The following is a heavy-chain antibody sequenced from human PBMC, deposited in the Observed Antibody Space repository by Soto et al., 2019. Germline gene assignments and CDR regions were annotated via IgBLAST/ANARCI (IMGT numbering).Heavy chain of an antibody. CDR2: ISSSSTYI. CDR1: GFTFSSYN. J-gene: IGHJ4*02. D-gene: IGHD1-7*01. CDR3: ARDQELGHLDY. V-gene: IGHV3-21*01. Sequence: GGSLRLSCAASGFTFSSYNINWVRQAPGKGLEWVSAISSSSTYIYYADSVKGRFTISRDNAKNSLYLQMNSLRAEDTAVYYCARDQELGHLDYWGQGTLVTVSS.